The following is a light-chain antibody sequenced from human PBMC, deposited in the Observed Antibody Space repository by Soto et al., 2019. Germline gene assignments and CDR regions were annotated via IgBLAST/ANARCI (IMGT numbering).Light chain of an antibody. Sequence: EIQMTQSPSTPAAPLGARRSLTLLASESLRTWLAWYQHKPGKAPKFLIYDASSLESRVPSSFSGSGSGTEFTLTISNLQPDDFATYFCQQYNNHPRTFGQGTKVEIK. CDR3: QQYNNHPRT. CDR2: DAS. V-gene: IGKV1-5*01. CDR1: ESLRTW. J-gene: IGKJ1*01.